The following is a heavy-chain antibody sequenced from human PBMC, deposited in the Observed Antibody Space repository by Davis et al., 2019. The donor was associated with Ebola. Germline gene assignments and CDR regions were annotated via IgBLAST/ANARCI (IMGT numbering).Heavy chain of an antibody. V-gene: IGHV4-34*01. CDR3: ARATVLMVYARRGYFDY. Sequence: PSETLSLTCAVYGGPFSGYYWSWIRQPPGKGLEWIGEINHSGSTNYNPSLKSRVTISVDTSKNQFSLKLSSVTAADTAVYYCARATVLMVYARRGYFDYWGQGTLVTVSS. CDR1: GGPFSGYY. CDR2: INHSGST. D-gene: IGHD2-8*01. J-gene: IGHJ4*02.